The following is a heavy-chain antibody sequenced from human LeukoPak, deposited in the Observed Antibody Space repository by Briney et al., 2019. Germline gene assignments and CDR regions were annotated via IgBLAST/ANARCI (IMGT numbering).Heavy chain of an antibody. CDR3: ARAIAVAYKDAFDI. Sequence: SETLSLTCTVSGGSLSSYYWSWIRQPAGKGLEWIGRIYTSGSTNYNPSLKSRVTISVDKSQNQFSLKLSSVTAADTAVYYGARAIAVAYKDAFDIWGQGTMVTVSS. J-gene: IGHJ3*02. CDR1: GGSLSSYY. D-gene: IGHD6-19*01. CDR2: IYTSGST. V-gene: IGHV4-4*07.